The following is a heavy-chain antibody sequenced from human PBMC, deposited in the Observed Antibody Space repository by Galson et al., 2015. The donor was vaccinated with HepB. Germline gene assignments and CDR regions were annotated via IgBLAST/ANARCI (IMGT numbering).Heavy chain of an antibody. D-gene: IGHD6-13*01. Sequence: SLRLSCAASGFTFGYYCMSWVRQAPGKGLEWVANIKQDGTEETYVDSVQGRFTISRDNAKNSLYLQMNSLRADDTAVYYCAREYSSRWYSGLGYWGQGTLVTVSS. J-gene: IGHJ4*02. CDR2: IKQDGTEE. CDR3: AREYSSRWYSGLGY. V-gene: IGHV3-7*01. CDR1: GFTFGYYC.